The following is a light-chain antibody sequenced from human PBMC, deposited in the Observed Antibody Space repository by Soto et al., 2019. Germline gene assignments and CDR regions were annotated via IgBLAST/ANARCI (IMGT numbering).Light chain of an antibody. V-gene: IGKV3-15*01. CDR1: QSVSSN. J-gene: IGKJ1*01. CDR2: GAS. Sequence: EIGMTKSPATLSVSPGERATLSCRASQSVSSNLAWYQQKPGQAPRLLIYGASTRATGIPARFSGSGSVTEFTLTISSLQSEDFAGYYCQQYNNWPPSWGFGQGTNVDIK. CDR3: QQYNNWPPSWG.